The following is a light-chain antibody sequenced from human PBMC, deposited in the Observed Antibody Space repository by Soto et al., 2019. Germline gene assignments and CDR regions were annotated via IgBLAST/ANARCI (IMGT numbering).Light chain of an antibody. CDR2: GAS. CDR3: QRYGG. CDR1: QSVSSSY. Sequence: EIVLAQSPGTLCLSPGERATLSCRASQSVSSSYLAWYQQKPGQAPRLLIYGASSRATGIPDRFSGSGSGTDFTLTISRLEPEDFATYYCQRYGGFGQGTKVDIK. J-gene: IGKJ1*01. V-gene: IGKV3-20*01.